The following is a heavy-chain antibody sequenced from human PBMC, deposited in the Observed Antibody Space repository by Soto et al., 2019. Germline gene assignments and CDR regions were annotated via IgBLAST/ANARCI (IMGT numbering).Heavy chain of an antibody. Sequence: PSETLSLTCTVSGGSISSGDYYWSWIRQPPGKGLEWIGYIYYSGSTNYNPSLKSRVTISVDTSKNQFSLKLSSVTAADTAVYYCARGTYSPYGSGSYPWISFDYWGQGTLVTVSS. CDR1: GGSISSGDYY. CDR2: IYYSGST. CDR3: ARGTYSPYGSGSYPWISFDY. J-gene: IGHJ4*02. D-gene: IGHD3-10*01. V-gene: IGHV4-61*08.